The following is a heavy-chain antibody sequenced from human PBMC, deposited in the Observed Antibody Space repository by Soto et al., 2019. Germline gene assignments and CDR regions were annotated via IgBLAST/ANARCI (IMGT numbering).Heavy chain of an antibody. D-gene: IGHD3-22*01. Sequence: QVQLVQSGAEVKKPGSSVKVSCKASGGTFSSYAISWVRQAPGQGLEWMGGIIPIFGTANYAQKFQGRVTITADESTSTAYMELSSLRSEDTAVYYCARDPYYYDRSGYFEGYFQHWGQGTLVTVSS. CDR3: ARDPYYYDRSGYFEGYFQH. CDR2: IIPIFGTA. V-gene: IGHV1-69*01. CDR1: GGTFSSYA. J-gene: IGHJ1*01.